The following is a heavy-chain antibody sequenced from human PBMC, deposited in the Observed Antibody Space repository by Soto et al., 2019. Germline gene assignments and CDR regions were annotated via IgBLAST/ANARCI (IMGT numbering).Heavy chain of an antibody. Sequence: PGGSLRLSCAASGFTFSNAWMNWVRQAPGKGLEWVGRIKSKTDGGTTDYTAPVKGRFTISRDDSKNTLYLQMNSLKSEDTSVYYCTFPHPYYYDSSGYRRPYYYYGMDVWGQGTTVTVS. D-gene: IGHD3-22*01. CDR1: GFTFSNAW. CDR3: TFPHPYYYDSSGYRRPYYYYGMDV. V-gene: IGHV3-15*07. CDR2: IKSKTDGGTT. J-gene: IGHJ6*02.